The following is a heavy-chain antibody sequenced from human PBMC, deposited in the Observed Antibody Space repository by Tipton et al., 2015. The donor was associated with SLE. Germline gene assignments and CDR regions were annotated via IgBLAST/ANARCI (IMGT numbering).Heavy chain of an antibody. CDR2: INHSGST. CDR3: ARGLYGDEPGY. Sequence: TLSLTCAVYGGSFSGYHCSWIRQPPGKGLEWNGEINHSGSTNYNPSLKNRVTISVDTSKNQFSLKLTSLTAADTAVYYCARGLYGDEPGYWGQGTLVTVSS. CDR1: GGSFSGYH. V-gene: IGHV4-34*01. J-gene: IGHJ4*02. D-gene: IGHD4-17*01.